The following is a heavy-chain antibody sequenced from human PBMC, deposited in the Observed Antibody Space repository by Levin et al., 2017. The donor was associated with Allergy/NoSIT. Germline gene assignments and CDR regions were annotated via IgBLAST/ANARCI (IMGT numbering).Heavy chain of an antibody. V-gene: IGHV1-2*04. CDR3: ARGPYSSGRDAFDI. CDR1: GYTFTGYY. D-gene: IGHD6-19*01. Sequence: ASVKVSCKASGYTFTGYYMHWVRQAPGQGLEWMGWINPNSGGTNYAQKFQGWVTMTRDTSISTAYMELSRLRSDDTAVYYCARGPYSSGRDAFDIWGQGTMVTVSS. CDR2: INPNSGGT. J-gene: IGHJ3*02.